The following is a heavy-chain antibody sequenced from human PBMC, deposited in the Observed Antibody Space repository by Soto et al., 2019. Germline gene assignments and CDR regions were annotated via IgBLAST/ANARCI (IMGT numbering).Heavy chain of an antibody. D-gene: IGHD6-6*01. CDR2: MNPNSGNT. CDR3: AIFTSSSSYYYYGMDV. Sequence: ASVKVSCKASGYTFTSYDINWVRQATGQGLEWMGWMNPNSGNTGYAQKFQGRVTMTRNTSISTAYMELSSLRFEDTAVYYCAIFTSSSSYYYYGMDVWGQGTTVTVSS. CDR1: GYTFTSYD. V-gene: IGHV1-8*01. J-gene: IGHJ6*02.